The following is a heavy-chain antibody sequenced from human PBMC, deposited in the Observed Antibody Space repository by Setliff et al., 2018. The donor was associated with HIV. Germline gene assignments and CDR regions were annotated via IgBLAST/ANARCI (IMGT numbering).Heavy chain of an antibody. CDR1: GDTFGNYY. J-gene: IGHJ4*03. CDR2: IAPNSGGT. CDR3: SGDVGVRGRGNALDC. Sequence: SVKVSCKASGDTFGNYYMHWVRQAPGQGLEWMGRIAPNSGGTKYAQKFEGRVTMTRATSINTVYMEVSSLRSDDTAVYYCSGDVGVRGRGNALDCWGPGTLGAVAS. V-gene: IGHV1-2*06. D-gene: IGHD3-10*01.